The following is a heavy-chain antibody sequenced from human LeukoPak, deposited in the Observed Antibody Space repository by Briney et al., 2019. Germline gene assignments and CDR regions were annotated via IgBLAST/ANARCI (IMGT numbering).Heavy chain of an antibody. Sequence: SGTLSLTCAVSGGSINSNYWWTWVRQSPGKGLEWIGEIYHTGSVNYNLSLESRVTISRDRSKNQFSLMLRPVTAADTAVYYCARHYDLWSGYNYWGQGLLVTVSS. D-gene: IGHD3-3*01. J-gene: IGHJ4*02. CDR3: ARHYDLWSGYNY. CDR2: IYHTGSV. CDR1: GGSINSNYW. V-gene: IGHV4-4*02.